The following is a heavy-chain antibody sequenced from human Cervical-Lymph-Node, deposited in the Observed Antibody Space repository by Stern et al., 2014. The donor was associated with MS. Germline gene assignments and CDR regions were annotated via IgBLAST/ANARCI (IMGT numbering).Heavy chain of an antibody. CDR3: ARDIGYSSGWYYYYYGMDV. CDR2: IIPIFGTA. V-gene: IGHV1-69*01. D-gene: IGHD6-19*01. CDR1: GGTFSSYA. Sequence: VQLVESGAEVKKPGSSVKVSCKASGGTFSSYAISWVRQAPGQGLEGMGGIIPIFGTANYAQKFQGRVTITADESTSTAYMELSSLRSEDTAVYYCARDIGYSSGWYYYYYGMDVWGQGTTVTVSS. J-gene: IGHJ6*02.